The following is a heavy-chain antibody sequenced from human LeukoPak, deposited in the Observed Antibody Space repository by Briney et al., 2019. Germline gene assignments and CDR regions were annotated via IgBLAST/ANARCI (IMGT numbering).Heavy chain of an antibody. CDR2: INPSGGST. V-gene: IGHV1-46*01. J-gene: IGHJ4*02. Sequence: ASVKVSCKASGYTFTSYYMHWVRQAPGQGLEWMGIINPSGGSTSYAQKFQGRVIMTRGTSTSTVYMELSSLRSEDTAVYYCARSKFRASGSHPFDYWGQGTLVTVSS. D-gene: IGHD1-26*01. CDR3: ARSKFRASGSHPFDY. CDR1: GYTFTSYY.